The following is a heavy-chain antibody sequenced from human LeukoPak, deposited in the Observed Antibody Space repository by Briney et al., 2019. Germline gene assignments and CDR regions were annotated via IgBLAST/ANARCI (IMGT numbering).Heavy chain of an antibody. CDR2: ISGSGGST. Sequence: GGSLRLSCAASGFTFSSHAMSWVRQAPGKGLEWVSAISGSGGSTYYADPVKGRFTISRDNSKNTLYLQMNSLRAEDTAVYYCANQNGYYYGSGRLIDYWGQGTLVTVSS. CDR3: ANQNGYYYGSGRLIDY. J-gene: IGHJ4*02. D-gene: IGHD3-10*01. CDR1: GFTFSSHA. V-gene: IGHV3-23*01.